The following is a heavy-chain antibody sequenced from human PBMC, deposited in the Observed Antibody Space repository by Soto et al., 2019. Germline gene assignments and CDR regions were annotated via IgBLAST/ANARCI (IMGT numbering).Heavy chain of an antibody. CDR3: ARVNIVVVPAADKGGWFDP. CDR2: INHSGST. J-gene: IGHJ5*02. CDR1: GGSFSGYY. V-gene: IGHV4-34*01. Sequence: SETLSLTCAVYGGSFSGYYWSWIRQPPGKGLEWIGEINHSGSTNYNPSLKSRVTISVDTSKNQFSLKLSSVTAADTAVYYCARVNIVVVPAADKGGWFDPWGQGTLVTVS. D-gene: IGHD2-2*01.